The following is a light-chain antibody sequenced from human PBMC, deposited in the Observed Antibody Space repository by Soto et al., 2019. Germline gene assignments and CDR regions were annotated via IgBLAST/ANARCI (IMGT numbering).Light chain of an antibody. Sequence: DIQMTQSPSTLSGSVGDRVTITCRASQTISSWLAWYQQKPGKAPKLLIYKASTLKSGVPSRFSGSGSGTECNLTISSLEPDDFATYYCQHYDSYSDAFGQGTKVELK. CDR1: QTISSW. CDR2: KAS. J-gene: IGKJ1*01. CDR3: QHYDSYSDA. V-gene: IGKV1-5*03.